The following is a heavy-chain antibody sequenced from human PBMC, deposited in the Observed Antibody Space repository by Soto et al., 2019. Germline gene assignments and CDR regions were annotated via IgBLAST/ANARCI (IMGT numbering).Heavy chain of an antibody. CDR1: GFTVVSNY. CDR2: IYSGGST. V-gene: IGHV3-53*01. J-gene: IGHJ5*02. D-gene: IGHD5-18*01. CDR3: ERGGYSYGPVFFDP. Sequence: GGSLRLSCAASGFTVVSNYMSWVRQAPGKGLEWVSVIYSGGSTYYADSVKGRFTISRDNSKNTLYLQMNSLRAEDTAVYYCERGGYSYGPVFFDPWGQGILVTVSS.